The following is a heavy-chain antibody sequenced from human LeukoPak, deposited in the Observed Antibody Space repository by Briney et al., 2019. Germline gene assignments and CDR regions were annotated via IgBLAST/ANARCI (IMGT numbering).Heavy chain of an antibody. CDR1: GGSISSGGYS. D-gene: IGHD3-10*01. Sequence: PSETLSLTCAVSGGSISSGGYSWSWIRQPPGKGLEWIGYIYHSGSTYYNPSLKSRVTISVDRSKNQFSLKLSSVTAADTAVYYCARGRVRGVITDYFDYWGQGTLVTVSS. V-gene: IGHV4-30-2*01. J-gene: IGHJ4*02. CDR2: IYHSGST. CDR3: ARGRVRGVITDYFDY.